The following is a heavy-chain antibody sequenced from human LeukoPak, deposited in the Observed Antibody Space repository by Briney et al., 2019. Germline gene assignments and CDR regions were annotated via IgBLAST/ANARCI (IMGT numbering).Heavy chain of an antibody. V-gene: IGHV3-33*01. Sequence: PGGSLRLSCAASGFTFSSYGMHWVRQAPGKGLEWVAVIWYDGSNKYYADSVKGRFTISRDNSKNTLYLQMNSLRAEDTAVYYCATLMTTVTTPTNRYYYYGMDVWGQGTTVTVSS. CDR1: GFTFSSYG. D-gene: IGHD4-17*01. CDR3: ATLMTTVTTPTNRYYYYGMDV. CDR2: IWYDGSNK. J-gene: IGHJ6*02.